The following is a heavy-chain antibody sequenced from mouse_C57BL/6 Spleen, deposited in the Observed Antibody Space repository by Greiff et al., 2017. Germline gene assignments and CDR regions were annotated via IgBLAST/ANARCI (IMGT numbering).Heavy chain of an antibody. J-gene: IGHJ2*01. CDR3: AREGAYYSNYIDY. D-gene: IGHD2-5*01. CDR1: GYAFSSYW. CDR2: IYPGDGDT. V-gene: IGHV1-80*01. Sequence: QVQLQQSGAELVKPGASVKISCKASGYAFSSYWMNWVKQRPGKGLAWIGQIYPGDGDTNYNEKFKGKATLTADKSSSTAYMQLSSLTSEDSAVYFCAREGAYYSNYIDYWGQGTTLTVSS.